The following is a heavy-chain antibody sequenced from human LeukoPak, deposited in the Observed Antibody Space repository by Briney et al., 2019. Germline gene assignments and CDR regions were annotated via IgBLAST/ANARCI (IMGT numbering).Heavy chain of an antibody. Sequence: GASVKVSCKASGYTFTSYYMHWVRQAPGQGLEWMGIINPSGGSTSYAQKFQGRVTMTRYMSTSTVYMELSSLRSEDTAVYYCARESPACFDYWGQGTLVTVSS. V-gene: IGHV1-46*01. CDR2: INPSGGST. CDR3: ARESPACFDY. CDR1: GYTFTSYY. J-gene: IGHJ4*02.